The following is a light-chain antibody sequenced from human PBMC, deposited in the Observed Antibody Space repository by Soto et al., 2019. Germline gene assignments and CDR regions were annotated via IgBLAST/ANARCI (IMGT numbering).Light chain of an antibody. CDR3: QYRNSPRFT. CDR2: EAS. Sequence: EIVLTQSPATLSLSPGETATLSCRASQTIRTYLAWYQQRPGQAPRLLIYEASNRATGIPAKFGGSGSGTDFTLTISSLEPEDSAVYYCQYRNSPRFTFGPGTRVEI. J-gene: IGKJ3*01. V-gene: IGKV3-11*01. CDR1: QTIRTY.